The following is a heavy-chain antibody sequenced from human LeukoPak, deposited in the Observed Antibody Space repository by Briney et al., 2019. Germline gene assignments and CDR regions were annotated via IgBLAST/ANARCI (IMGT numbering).Heavy chain of an antibody. D-gene: IGHD1-26*01. J-gene: IGHJ4*02. Sequence: PSQTLSLTCTVSGGSISSGDYYWSWIRQPPGKGLEWIAYIYYSGSTYCNPSLKSRVTISLDTSKNQFSLKLSSVTAADTAVYYCARAPVYSGTFFDYWGQGTLVTVSS. V-gene: IGHV4-30-4*01. CDR1: GGSISSGDYY. CDR2: IYYSGST. CDR3: ARAPVYSGTFFDY.